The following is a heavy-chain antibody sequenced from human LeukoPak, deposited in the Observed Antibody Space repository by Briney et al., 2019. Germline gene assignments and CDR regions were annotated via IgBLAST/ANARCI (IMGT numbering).Heavy chain of an antibody. Sequence: GESLNSSCKGFGYSFPSYWIRWVRQIPGKGLEWMGRIDPSDSYTNYSPSFQGHVTISADKSISTASLQWSSLKASDTAMYYCARLRPPYSVVNVDPWGRGTLVTVSS. D-gene: IGHD3-22*01. CDR2: IDPSDSYT. J-gene: IGHJ5*02. CDR1: GYSFPSYW. CDR3: ARLRPPYSVVNVDP. V-gene: IGHV5-10-1*01.